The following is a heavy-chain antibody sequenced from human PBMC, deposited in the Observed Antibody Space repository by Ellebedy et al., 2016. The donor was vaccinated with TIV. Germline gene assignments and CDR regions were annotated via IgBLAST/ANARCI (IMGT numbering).Heavy chain of an antibody. D-gene: IGHD2-2*01. Sequence: SETLSLTXTVPGGSFASYYWSWTRQSAGKGLEWTGRIFMIGSTSYNPSLKNRVTMSVDASTTQLSLNLSSVTAADTAVHYCARDQFYYCSDTSCHRFDYWGQGTLVTVSS. CDR2: IFMIGST. CDR3: ARDQFYYCSDTSCHRFDY. V-gene: IGHV4-4*07. J-gene: IGHJ4*02. CDR1: GGSFASYY.